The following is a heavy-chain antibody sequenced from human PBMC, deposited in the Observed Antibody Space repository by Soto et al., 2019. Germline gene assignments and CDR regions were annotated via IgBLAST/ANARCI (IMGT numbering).Heavy chain of an antibody. Sequence: ASVKVSCKASGYTFTSYGISWVRQAPGQGLEWMGWISAYNGNTNYAEKLQGRVTMTTDTSTSTAYMELRSLRSDDTAVYYCAREGRYFGDYYYYYGMDVWGQGTTVPVSS. J-gene: IGHJ6*02. CDR1: GYTFTSYG. V-gene: IGHV1-18*01. CDR3: AREGRYFGDYYYYYGMDV. CDR2: ISAYNGNT. D-gene: IGHD1-20*01.